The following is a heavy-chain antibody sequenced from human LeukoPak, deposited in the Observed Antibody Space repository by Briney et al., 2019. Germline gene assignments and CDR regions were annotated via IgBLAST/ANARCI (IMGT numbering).Heavy chain of an antibody. CDR3: ASGNTGYDRDSFDI. Sequence: SQTLSLTCPVSGGSISSGGYSWSWVRQPPGEGLEWVGYIYHSGSTYYNPSLQSRVTISLDRSKNQFSLKLSSMTAADTAVYYCASGNTGYDRDSFDIWGQGTMVTVSS. CDR2: IYHSGST. V-gene: IGHV4-30-2*01. CDR1: GGSISSGGYS. D-gene: IGHD5-12*01. J-gene: IGHJ3*02.